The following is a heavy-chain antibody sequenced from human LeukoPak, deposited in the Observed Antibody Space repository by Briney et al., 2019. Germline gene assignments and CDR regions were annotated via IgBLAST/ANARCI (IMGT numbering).Heavy chain of an antibody. Sequence: GGSLRLSCAASGFTFSGYWMSWVRQAPGKGLEWVANINQDGSEKYYVDSEKGRFTISRDNAKNSLYLQMNSLRGEDTAVYYCASDDRWGQGTLVTVSS. CDR3: ASDDR. V-gene: IGHV3-7*01. CDR1: GFTFSGYW. CDR2: INQDGSEK. J-gene: IGHJ4*02.